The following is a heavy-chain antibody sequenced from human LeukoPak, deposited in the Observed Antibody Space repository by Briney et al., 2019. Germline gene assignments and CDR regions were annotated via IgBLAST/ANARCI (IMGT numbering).Heavy chain of an antibody. Sequence: PSETLSLTCTVSGGSISSGGYYWSWIRQHPGKGLEWIGEINHSGSTNYNPSLKSRVTISVDTSKNQFSLKLSSVTAADTAVYYCARGPQLTHMSDYWGQGTLVTVSS. CDR3: ARGPQLTHMSDY. V-gene: IGHV4-39*07. D-gene: IGHD6-13*01. J-gene: IGHJ4*02. CDR1: GGSISSGGYY. CDR2: INHSGST.